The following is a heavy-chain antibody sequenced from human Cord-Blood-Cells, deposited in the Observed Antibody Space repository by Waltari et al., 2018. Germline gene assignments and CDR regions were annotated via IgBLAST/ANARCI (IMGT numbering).Heavy chain of an antibody. Sequence: EVQLVESGGGLVQPGGSLRLSCAASGSPFSTYDVPWVRQATGKGLEWVSAIGTAGDTYYPGSVKGRFTISRENAKNSLYLQMNSLRAGDTAVYYCARVGQLGFDYWGQGTLVTVSS. CDR3: ARVGQLGFDY. CDR2: IGTAGDT. CDR1: GSPFSTYD. V-gene: IGHV3-13*01. J-gene: IGHJ4*02. D-gene: IGHD6-6*01.